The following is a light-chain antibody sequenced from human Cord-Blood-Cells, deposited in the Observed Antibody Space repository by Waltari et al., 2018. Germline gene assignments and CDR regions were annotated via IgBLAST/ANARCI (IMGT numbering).Light chain of an antibody. V-gene: IGLV2-23*02. J-gene: IGLJ1*01. CDR1: RRDFGSYNL. CDR2: EVS. Sequence: QSALTQPASVSGFPGQSITISCTGTRRDFGSYNLLPWYQQHPGKAPKLMIYEVSKRPSGVSNRFSGSKSGNTASLTISGLQAEDEADYYCCSYAGSSTYVFGTGTKVTVL. CDR3: CSYAGSSTYV.